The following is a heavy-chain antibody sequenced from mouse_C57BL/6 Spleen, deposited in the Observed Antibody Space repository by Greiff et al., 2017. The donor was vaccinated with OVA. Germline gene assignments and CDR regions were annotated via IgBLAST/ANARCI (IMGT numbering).Heavy chain of an antibody. D-gene: IGHD1-1*01. Sequence: QVQLQQSGAELARPGASVKLSCKASGYTFTSYGISWVKQRTGQGLEWIGEIYPRSGNTYYNEKFKGKATLTADKSSSTAYMGLRSLTSEDSAVYFCANYFGSSYWYWGQGTTLTVSS. V-gene: IGHV1-81*01. CDR3: ANYFGSSYWY. CDR2: IYPRSGNT. J-gene: IGHJ2*01. CDR1: GYTFTSYG.